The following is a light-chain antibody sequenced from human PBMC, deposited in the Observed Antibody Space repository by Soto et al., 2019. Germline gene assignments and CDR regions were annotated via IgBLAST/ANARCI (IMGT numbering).Light chain of an antibody. CDR3: QACDRGAAV. Sequence: SYELTQPPSVSVSPGQTASITCSRDKLGDEYVCWYQQKPGQYPVLVIYQDHRRPSGIPERCSGSSSGNTATLTVSGTQDEDEADYGCQACDRGAAVFGGGTKLTVL. J-gene: IGLJ2*01. CDR1: KLGDEY. V-gene: IGLV3-1*01. CDR2: QDH.